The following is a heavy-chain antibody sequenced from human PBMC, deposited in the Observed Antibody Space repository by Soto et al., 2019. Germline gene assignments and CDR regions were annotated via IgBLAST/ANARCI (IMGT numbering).Heavy chain of an antibody. V-gene: IGHV3-30-3*01. J-gene: IGHJ6*02. CDR2: ISYDGSNK. Sequence: QVQLVESGGGVVQPGRSLRLSCAASGFTFSSYTMHWVRQAPGKGLEWVAVISYDGSNKYYADSVKGRFTISRDNSKNTLYLQMNSLIAEDTAVYYCAREDCISTSCHGMDVWGQGTTVTVSS. CDR1: GFTFSSYT. CDR3: AREDCISTSCHGMDV. D-gene: IGHD2-2*01.